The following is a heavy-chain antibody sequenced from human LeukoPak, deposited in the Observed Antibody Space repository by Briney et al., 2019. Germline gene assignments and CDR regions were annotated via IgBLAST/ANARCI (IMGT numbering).Heavy chain of an antibody. Sequence: GGSLRLSCAASGFTFSSYWMSWVRQAPGKGREWVANIKQDGSEKYYVDSVKGRFTISRDNAKNSLYLQMNSLRAEDTTVYYCARGSLRGVDIPYYFDYWGQGTLVTVSS. V-gene: IGHV3-7*01. CDR3: ARGSLRGVDIPYYFDY. CDR2: IKQDGSEK. D-gene: IGHD3-10*01. CDR1: GFTFSSYW. J-gene: IGHJ4*02.